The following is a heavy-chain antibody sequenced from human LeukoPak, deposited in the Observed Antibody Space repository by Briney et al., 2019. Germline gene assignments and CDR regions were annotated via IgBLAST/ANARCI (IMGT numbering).Heavy chain of an antibody. J-gene: IGHJ6*02. V-gene: IGHV3-21*01. Sequence: GGSLRLSCAASGFTFSSYSMNWVRQAPGKGLEWVSSISSSSSYIYYADSVKGRFTISRDNAKNSLYLQMNILRAEDTAVYYCARHGYPYGMDVWGQGTTVTVSS. CDR1: GFTFSSYS. CDR3: ARHGYPYGMDV. CDR2: ISSSSSYI. D-gene: IGHD6-13*01.